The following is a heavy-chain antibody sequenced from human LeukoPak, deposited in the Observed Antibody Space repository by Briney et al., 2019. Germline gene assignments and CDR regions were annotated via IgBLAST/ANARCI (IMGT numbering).Heavy chain of an antibody. CDR2: INPSGGST. CDR1: GYTFTSYY. V-gene: IGHV1-46*01. D-gene: IGHD3-10*01. CDR3: AREWLADYYFDY. Sequence: GGSVKVSCKASGYTFTSYYMHWVRQAPGQGLEWMGIINPSGGSTSYAQKFQGRVTMTRDTSTSTVYMELSSLRSEDTAVYYCAREWLADYYFDYWGQGTLVTVSS. J-gene: IGHJ4*02.